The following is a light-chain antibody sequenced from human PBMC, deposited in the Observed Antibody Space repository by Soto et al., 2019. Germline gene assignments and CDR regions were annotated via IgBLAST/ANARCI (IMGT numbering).Light chain of an antibody. CDR2: RTS. Sequence: ETVMTQSPATLSVSPGERATLSCRASQSISSNLAWYQQKPGQAPRLLMFRTSSRATGFPARFSGSGSGTEFTLTISSLQSEDFAVYHCQQYYNWPPFTFGPGTKVDIK. J-gene: IGKJ3*01. CDR3: QQYYNWPPFT. V-gene: IGKV3-15*01. CDR1: QSISSN.